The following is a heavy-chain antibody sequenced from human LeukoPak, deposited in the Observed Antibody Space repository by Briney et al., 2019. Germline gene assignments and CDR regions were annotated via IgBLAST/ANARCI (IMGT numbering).Heavy chain of an antibody. J-gene: IGHJ4*02. D-gene: IGHD2-15*01. Sequence: SETLSLTCTVSGGSISSYYWSWIRQPPEKGLEWIGYIYYSGSTNYNPSLKSRVTISVDTSKNQFSLKLSSVTAADTAVYYCARHETPGYFDYWGQGTLVTVSS. CDR2: IYYSGST. V-gene: IGHV4-59*08. CDR1: GGSISSYY. CDR3: ARHETPGYFDY.